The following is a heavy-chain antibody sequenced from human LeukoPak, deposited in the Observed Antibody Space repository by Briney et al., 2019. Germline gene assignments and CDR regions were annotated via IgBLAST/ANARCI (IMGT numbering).Heavy chain of an antibody. J-gene: IGHJ4*02. V-gene: IGHV3-23*01. CDR1: GVTLSSFA. Sequence: GGSLRLSCAASGVTLSSFAMSWARQAPGKGLEWVSGISSSGSGDNSYYADTVKGRFTISRDSSKNTLFLHMNTLRAEDTAIYYCAKMTIAVAGPRFDYWGQGTLVTVSS. CDR3: AKMTIAVAGPRFDY. D-gene: IGHD6-19*01. CDR2: ISSSGSGDNS.